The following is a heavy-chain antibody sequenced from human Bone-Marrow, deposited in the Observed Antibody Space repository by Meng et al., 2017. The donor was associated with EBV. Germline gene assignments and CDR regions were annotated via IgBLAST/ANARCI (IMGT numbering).Heavy chain of an antibody. V-gene: IGHV1-69*01. J-gene: IGHJ4*02. CDR2: FLPTLGAP. Sequence: QVQLVQSVAEVKKPGSSVKVSFKSSGGPFRNYAVSWVRQAPGQGLEWLGGFLPTLGAPNYAQKFHGRVTITADESTSTHYMDLSSLRSDDTAVYYCASESGRGYTPDYWGQGTLVTVSS. CDR1: GGPFRNYA. D-gene: IGHD3-10*01. CDR3: ASESGRGYTPDY.